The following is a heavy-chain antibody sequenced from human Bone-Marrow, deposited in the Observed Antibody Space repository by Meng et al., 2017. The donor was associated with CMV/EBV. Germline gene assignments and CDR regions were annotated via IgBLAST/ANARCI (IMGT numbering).Heavy chain of an antibody. D-gene: IGHD6-13*01. V-gene: IGHV4-39*07. CDR3: ARSGAAGVRNWFDP. J-gene: IGHJ5*02. CDR2: IYYSGST. Sequence: GSLRLSCTVSGGSISSSSYYWGWIRQPPGKGLEWIGSIYYSGSTYYNPSLKSRVTISVDTSKNQFSLKLSSVTAADTAVYYCARSGAAGVRNWFDPWGQGTLVAVSS. CDR1: GGSISSSSYY.